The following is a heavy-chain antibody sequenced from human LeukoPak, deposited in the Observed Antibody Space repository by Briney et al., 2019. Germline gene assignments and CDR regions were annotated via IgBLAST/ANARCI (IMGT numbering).Heavy chain of an antibody. CDR2: ISSSSSHI. J-gene: IGHJ5*02. D-gene: IGHD2-2*01. CDR3: ARDHERRGNIVVVPAGSLFDP. CDR1: GFTFSSYS. V-gene: IGHV3-21*01. Sequence: PGGSLRLSCAASGFTFSSYSMNWVRQAPGKGLEWVSSISSSSSHIYYADSVKGRFTISRDNAKNSLYLQMNSLRAEDTAVYYCARDHERRGNIVVVPAGSLFDPWGQGTLVTVSS.